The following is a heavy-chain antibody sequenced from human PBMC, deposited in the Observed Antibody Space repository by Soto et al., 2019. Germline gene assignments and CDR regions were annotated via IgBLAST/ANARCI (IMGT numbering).Heavy chain of an antibody. CDR2: ISAYNGNT. J-gene: IGHJ3*02. CDR1: GYTFTSYG. CDR3: ARDNTLGYCSSTSCSDAFDI. Sequence: ASVKVSCKASGYTFTSYGISWVRQAPGQGLEWMGWISAYNGNTNYAQKLQGRVTMTTDTSTSTAYMELRSLRSDDTAVYYCARDNTLGYCSSTSCSDAFDIWGQGTMVTVSS. D-gene: IGHD2-2*01. V-gene: IGHV1-18*01.